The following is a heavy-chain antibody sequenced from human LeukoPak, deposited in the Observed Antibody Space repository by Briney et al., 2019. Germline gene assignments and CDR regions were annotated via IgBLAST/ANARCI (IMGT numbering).Heavy chain of an antibody. Sequence: SETLSLTCTVSGGSISSSSYYWGWIRQPPGKGLEWIGSIYYSGSTYYNPSLKSRVTISVDTSKNQFSLKLSSVTAADTAVYYCAREITMVRGALVERWFDPWGQGTLVTVSS. CDR3: AREITMVRGALVERWFDP. CDR1: GGSISSSSYY. V-gene: IGHV4-39*07. CDR2: IYYSGST. D-gene: IGHD3-10*01. J-gene: IGHJ5*02.